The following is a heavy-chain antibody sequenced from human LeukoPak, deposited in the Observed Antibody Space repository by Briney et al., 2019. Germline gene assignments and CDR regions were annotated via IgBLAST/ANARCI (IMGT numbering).Heavy chain of an antibody. Sequence: GGTLRLSCAASGFTFSSYGMSWVRQAPGKGLEWVSAISGGAASTNYADSVKGRFTISRDNAKNSLYLQMNSLRAEDTAVYYCARDLGPYGGNSYDMGYFDYWGQGTLVTVSS. J-gene: IGHJ4*02. CDR2: ISGGAAST. D-gene: IGHD4-23*01. V-gene: IGHV3-23*01. CDR1: GFTFSSYG. CDR3: ARDLGPYGGNSYDMGYFDY.